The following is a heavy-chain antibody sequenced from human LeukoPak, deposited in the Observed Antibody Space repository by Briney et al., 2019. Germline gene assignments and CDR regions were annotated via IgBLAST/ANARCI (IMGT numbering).Heavy chain of an antibody. CDR1: GFTFSNYA. J-gene: IGHJ4*02. D-gene: IGHD2-2*01. Sequence: GESLRLSCAASGFTFSNYAMHWVRQAPGKGPEWVALISYDGSNKNYADSVKGRFIISRDNSKNTLFLQMNSLRTEDTAVFYCAREETWFSTTWYYFDYWGQGTLVTVSS. CDR3: AREETWFSTTWYYFDY. CDR2: ISYDGSNK. V-gene: IGHV3-30*04.